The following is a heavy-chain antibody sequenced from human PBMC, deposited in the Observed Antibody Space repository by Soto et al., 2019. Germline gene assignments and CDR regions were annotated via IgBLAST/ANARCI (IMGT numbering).Heavy chain of an antibody. CDR3: ARGRTVRNYADDSSDYFYFFDY. Sequence: ETLSLTCTVSGDSIGTFYWGWMRQSPGKELEWIGYVYYTESTNYNPSLKSRVTISVDRSKNQFSLKLTSANAADTAVYYCARGRTVRNYADDSSDYFYFFDYWGQGTQVTVSS. CDR1: GDSIGTFY. J-gene: IGHJ4*02. D-gene: IGHD3-22*01. V-gene: IGHV4-59*01. CDR2: VYYTEST.